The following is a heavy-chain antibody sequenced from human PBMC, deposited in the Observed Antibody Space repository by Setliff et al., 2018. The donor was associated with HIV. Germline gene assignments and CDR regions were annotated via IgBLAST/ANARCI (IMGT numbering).Heavy chain of an antibody. CDR1: GFSVSSKY. J-gene: IGHJ3*02. CDR3: ARAAAYFNFWTGYHPHAFDI. CDR2: IYDGGTT. D-gene: IGHD3-3*01. Sequence: PGGSLRLSCAASGFSVSSKYMSWVRQAPGKGLEWVSIIYDGGTTYYADSVKGRFSISRDYSKNTLYLQMNSLRAEDTAMYYCARAAAYFNFWTGYHPHAFDIWGQGTMVTVSS. V-gene: IGHV3-53*01.